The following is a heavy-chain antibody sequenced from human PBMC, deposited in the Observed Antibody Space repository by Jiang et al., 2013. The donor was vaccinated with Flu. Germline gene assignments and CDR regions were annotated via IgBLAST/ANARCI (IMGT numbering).Heavy chain of an antibody. CDR3: ARERSSTYLDAFDI. V-gene: IGHV1-2*05. J-gene: IGHJ3*02. D-gene: IGHD6-13*01. CDR2: INPSSGGT. Sequence: IHWVRQAPGQGLEWMGRINPSSGGTNYARKFQGRVTMTRDTSISTAYMELSSLRSDDTVVYYCARERSSTYLDAFDIWGQGTMVTVSS.